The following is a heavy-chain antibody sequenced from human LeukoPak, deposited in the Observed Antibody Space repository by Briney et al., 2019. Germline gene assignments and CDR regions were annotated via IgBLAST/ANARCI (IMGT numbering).Heavy chain of an antibody. CDR3: VKGYCSGGSCYWFDH. Sequence: GGSLRLSCAASGFTLDDYAMHWVRQAPGKGLEWVSGISWNSGAIGYADSVKGRFTISRDNAKNSLYLQMNSLRAEDTALYYCVKGYCSGGSCYWFDHWGQGTLVTVSS. D-gene: IGHD2-15*01. J-gene: IGHJ5*02. V-gene: IGHV3-9*01. CDR2: ISWNSGAI. CDR1: GFTLDDYA.